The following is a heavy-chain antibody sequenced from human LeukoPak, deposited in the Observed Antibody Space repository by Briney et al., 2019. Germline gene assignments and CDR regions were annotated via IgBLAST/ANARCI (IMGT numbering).Heavy chain of an antibody. V-gene: IGHV4-59*01. J-gene: IGHJ5*02. CDR2: IYYTGST. Sequence: SETLSLTCTLSGGSISTYYWSGVRQPPGKGLEWIGNIYYTGSTDYNPSLRSRVTMSVDTSKHQFSLKLSPVTAADTAVYSCARGSVRGEFDPWGQGTLVTVSS. CDR3: ARGSVRGEFDP. D-gene: IGHD3-10*01. CDR1: GGSISTYY.